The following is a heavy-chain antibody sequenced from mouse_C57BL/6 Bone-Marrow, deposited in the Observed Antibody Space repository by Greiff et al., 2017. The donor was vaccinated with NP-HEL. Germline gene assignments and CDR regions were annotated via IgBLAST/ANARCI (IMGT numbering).Heavy chain of an antibody. V-gene: IGHV5-17*01. Sequence: EVKLVESGGGLVKPGGSLKLSCAASGFTFSDYGMHWVRQAPEKGLEWVAYISSGSSTIYYADTVKGRFTISRDNAKNTLFLQMTSLRSEDTAMYYCASMGRRGAMDYWGQGTSVTVSS. CDR2: ISSGSSTI. J-gene: IGHJ4*01. CDR3: ASMGRRGAMDY. D-gene: IGHD4-1*01. CDR1: GFTFSDYG.